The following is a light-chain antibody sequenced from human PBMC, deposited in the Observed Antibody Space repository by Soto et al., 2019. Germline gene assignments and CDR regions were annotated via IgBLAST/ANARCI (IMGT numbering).Light chain of an antibody. CDR3: QQSYSAPRT. CDR1: QSISSY. CDR2: AAS. J-gene: IGKJ1*01. Sequence: DIPMTQSPSSLSAFVGDRVTITCRASQSISSYLNWYQQKPGKAPKLLIYAASNLQSGVPSRFSGSGSGTDFALTISSLQPEDFATYYCQQSYSAPRTFRQGTKV. V-gene: IGKV1-39*01.